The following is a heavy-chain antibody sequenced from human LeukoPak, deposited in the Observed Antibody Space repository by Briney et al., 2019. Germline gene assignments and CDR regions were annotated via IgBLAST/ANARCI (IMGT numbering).Heavy chain of an antibody. CDR1: GFTFSSYW. CDR2: IRQDGSQK. J-gene: IGHJ4*02. CDR3: AKGAYYAD. V-gene: IGHV3-7*03. D-gene: IGHD3-3*01. Sequence: GGSLRLSCAASGFTFSSYWMSWVRQAPGKGLEWVATIRQDGSQKYYVDSVKGRFTISRDNAKNSLYLQMNSLRAEDTAVYYCAKGAYYADWGQGTLVTVSS.